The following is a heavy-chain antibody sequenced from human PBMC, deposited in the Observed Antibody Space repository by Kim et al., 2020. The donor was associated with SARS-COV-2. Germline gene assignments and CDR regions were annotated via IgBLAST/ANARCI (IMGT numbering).Heavy chain of an antibody. CDR2: ISAYNGNT. CDR3: ARDHSPFGELQFDP. D-gene: IGHD3-10*01. V-gene: IGHV1-18*04. CDR1: GYTFTSYG. J-gene: IGHJ5*02. Sequence: ASVKVSCKASGYTFTSYGISWVRQAPGQGLEWMGWISAYNGNTNYAQKLQGRVTMTTDTSTSTAYMELRSLRSDDTAVYYCARDHSPFGELQFDPWVQGTLVTVSS.